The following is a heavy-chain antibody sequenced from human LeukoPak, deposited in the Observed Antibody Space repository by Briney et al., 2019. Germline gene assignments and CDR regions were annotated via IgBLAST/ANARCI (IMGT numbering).Heavy chain of an antibody. Sequence: SETLSLTCTVSGGSISRSRYYWGWIRQPPGKGLEWIGSIYYSGSTYYNPSLKSRVTISIDTSKNQFSLKLSSVTAADTAVYYCARDYYDSSGYHNWFDPWGQGTLVTVSS. D-gene: IGHD3-22*01. CDR1: GGSISRSRYY. CDR3: ARDYYDSSGYHNWFDP. J-gene: IGHJ5*02. CDR2: IYYSGST. V-gene: IGHV4-39*07.